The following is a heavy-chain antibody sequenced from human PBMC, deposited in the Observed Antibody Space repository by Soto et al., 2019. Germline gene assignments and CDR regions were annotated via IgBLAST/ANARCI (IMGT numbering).Heavy chain of an antibody. CDR1: GFTFSSYA. V-gene: IGHV3-30-3*01. J-gene: IGHJ4*02. Sequence: QVQLVESGGGVVQPGRSLRLSCAASGFTFSSYAMHWVRQAPVKGLEWVAVISYDGSNKYYADSVKGRFTISRDNSKNTLYLQMNSLRAEDTAVYYCASDYYGSGSYYEPPFYWGQGTLVTVSS. CDR3: ASDYYGSGSYYEPPFY. CDR2: ISYDGSNK. D-gene: IGHD3-10*01.